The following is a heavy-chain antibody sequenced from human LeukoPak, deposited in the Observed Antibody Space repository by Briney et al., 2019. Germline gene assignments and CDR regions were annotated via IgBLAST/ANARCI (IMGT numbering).Heavy chain of an antibody. CDR2: ISGSGGST. CDR1: GGSISSYY. V-gene: IGHV3-23*01. D-gene: IGHD1-26*01. Sequence: ETLSLTCTVSGGSISSYYWSWVRQAPGKGPEWVSAISGSGGSTYYADSVKGRFTISRDNSKNTLYLQMNSLRAEDTAVYYCAKTFSGSYDFWGQGTLVTVSS. J-gene: IGHJ4*02. CDR3: AKTFSGSYDF.